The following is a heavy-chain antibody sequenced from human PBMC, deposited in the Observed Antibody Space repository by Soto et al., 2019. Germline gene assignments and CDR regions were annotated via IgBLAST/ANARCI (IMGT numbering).Heavy chain of an antibody. CDR3: TTDVVSAAGQVV. D-gene: IGHD6-13*01. V-gene: IGHV3-15*01. J-gene: IGHJ4*02. Sequence: GGSLRLSCAASGFTFSNAWMSWVRQAPGKGLEWVGRIKSKTDGGTTDYAAPVKGRFTISRDDSKNTLYLQMNSLKTEDTAVYYCTTDVVSAAGQVVWGQGTLVTVSS. CDR2: IKSKTDGGTT. CDR1: GFTFSNAW.